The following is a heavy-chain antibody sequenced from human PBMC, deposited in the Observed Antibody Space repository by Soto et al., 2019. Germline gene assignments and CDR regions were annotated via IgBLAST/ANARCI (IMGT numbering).Heavy chain of an antibody. CDR3: AKGGPSSGWYEFDC. V-gene: IGHV3-23*01. Sequence: EVQLLESGGGLVQPGGSLRLSCAASGFTVTSCVMAWVRRAPGKGLEWVSTISGTGSNIYYADSVKGRFTISRDSSKKNVYLQMNSLRVDDTAGYYCAKGGPSSGWYEFDCWGQGALVTVSS. D-gene: IGHD6-19*01. CDR2: ISGTGSNI. CDR1: GFTVTSCV. J-gene: IGHJ4*02.